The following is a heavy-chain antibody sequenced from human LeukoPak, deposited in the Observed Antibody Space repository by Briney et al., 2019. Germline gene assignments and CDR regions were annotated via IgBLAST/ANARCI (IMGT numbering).Heavy chain of an antibody. CDR1: GFTFSSYW. CDR3: AREYSSGWPVAFDI. V-gene: IGHV3-7*01. Sequence: GGSLRLSCAASGFTFSSYWMSWVRQAPGKGPEWVANIKQDGSEKYYVDSVKGRFTISRDNAKNSLYLQMNSLRAEDTAVYYCAREYSSGWPVAFDIWGQGTMVTVSS. J-gene: IGHJ3*02. CDR2: IKQDGSEK. D-gene: IGHD6-19*01.